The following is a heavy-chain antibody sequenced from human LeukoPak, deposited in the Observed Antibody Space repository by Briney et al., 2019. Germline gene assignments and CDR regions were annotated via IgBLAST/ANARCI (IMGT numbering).Heavy chain of an antibody. D-gene: IGHD3-10*01. CDR1: GYTFTSYG. V-gene: IGHV1-18*01. Sequence: GASVKVSCKASGYTFTSYGISWVRQAPGQGLEWMGWISAYNGNTNYAQKLQGRVTMTTDTSTSTAYMELRSLRSDDTAVYYCARERTRITMLSGKRTLDAFDIWGQGTMVTVSS. J-gene: IGHJ3*02. CDR2: ISAYNGNT. CDR3: ARERTRITMLSGKRTLDAFDI.